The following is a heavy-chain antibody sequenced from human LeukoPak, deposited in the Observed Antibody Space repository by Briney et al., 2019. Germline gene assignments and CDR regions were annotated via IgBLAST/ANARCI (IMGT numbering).Heavy chain of an antibody. J-gene: IGHJ5*02. CDR1: GGTSSSYA. CDR2: IIPIFGTA. V-gene: IGHV1-69*13. CDR3: ASGRQDIVVVPAATDNWFDP. Sequence: ASVKVSCKASGGTSSSYAISWVRQAPGQGLEWMGGIIPIFGTANYAQKFQGRVTITADESTSTAYMELSSLRSEDTAVYYCASGRQDIVVVPAATDNWFDPWGQGTLVTVSS. D-gene: IGHD2-2*01.